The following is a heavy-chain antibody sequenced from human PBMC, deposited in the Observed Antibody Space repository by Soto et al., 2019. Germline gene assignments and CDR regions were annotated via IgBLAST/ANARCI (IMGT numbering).Heavy chain of an antibody. CDR2: INAGNGNT. Sequence: GASVKVSCKASGYTFTSYAMHWVRQAPGQRLEWMGWINAGNGNTKYSQKFQGRVTITRDTSASTAYMELSSLRSEDTAVYYCARDPSKIEPYYFDYWGEGTLVTVSS. V-gene: IGHV1-3*01. CDR3: ARDPSKIEPYYFDY. J-gene: IGHJ4*02. CDR1: GYTFTSYA.